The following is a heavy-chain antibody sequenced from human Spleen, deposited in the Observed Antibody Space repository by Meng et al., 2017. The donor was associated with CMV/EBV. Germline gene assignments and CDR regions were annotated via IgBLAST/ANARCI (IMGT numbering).Heavy chain of an antibody. CDR2: IWHDGINK. V-gene: IGHV3-33*06. CDR3: AKDRGAVAGPNLFYYYGMDV. CDR1: GFSFSSYG. J-gene: IGHJ6*02. D-gene: IGHD6-19*01. Sequence: GGSLRLSCAASGFSFSSYGIHWVRQAPGKGLEWVAGIWHDGINKYYGDSVKGRFTIPRDNSKNTLYLQMNSLRAEDTAVYYCAKDRGAVAGPNLFYYYGMDVWGQGTTVTVSS.